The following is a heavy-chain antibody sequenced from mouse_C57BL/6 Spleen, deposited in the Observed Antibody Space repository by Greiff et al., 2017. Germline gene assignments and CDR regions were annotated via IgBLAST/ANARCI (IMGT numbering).Heavy chain of an antibody. CDR3: ARSPDYYGSSFLYFDY. CDR1: GFTFSDYY. Sequence: EVKLVESEGGLVQPGSSMKLSCTASGFTFSDYYMAWVRQVPEKGLEWVANINYDGSSTYYLDSLKSRFIISRDNAKNILYLQMSSLKSEDTATYYCARSPDYYGSSFLYFDYWGQGTTLTVSS. D-gene: IGHD1-1*01. J-gene: IGHJ2*01. V-gene: IGHV5-16*01. CDR2: INYDGSST.